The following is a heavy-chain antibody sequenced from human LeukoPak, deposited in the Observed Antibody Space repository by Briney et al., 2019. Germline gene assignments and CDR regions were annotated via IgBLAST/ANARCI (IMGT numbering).Heavy chain of an antibody. J-gene: IGHJ6*02. CDR2: MNEDGGDK. D-gene: IGHD2-21*02. CDR3: ARGHCGGDCPAYYYYSIDV. Sequence: GGSLRLSCAASGFTLSDYWMSWVRQAPGKGLEWVANMNEDGGDKNYVDSVKGRFTISRDNAENSLYLQMNSLRAEDTAVYYCARGHCGGDCPAYYYYSIDVWGQGTTVTVSS. V-gene: IGHV3-7*01. CDR1: GFTLSDYW.